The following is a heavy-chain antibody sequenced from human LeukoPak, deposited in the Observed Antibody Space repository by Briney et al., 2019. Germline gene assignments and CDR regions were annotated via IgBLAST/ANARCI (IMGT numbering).Heavy chain of an antibody. CDR3: ARVLGSSEYYYYYMDV. D-gene: IGHD6-13*01. CDR2: INHSGST. J-gene: IGHJ6*03. CDR1: GGSFSGYY. V-gene: IGHV4-34*01. Sequence: SETLSLTCAVYGGSFSGYYWSWIRQPPGKGLEWIGEINHSGSTNYHPSHKTRVTISVDTYKNQFTLKLSTVTAADTAVYYCARVLGSSEYYYYYMDVWGKGTTVTVSS.